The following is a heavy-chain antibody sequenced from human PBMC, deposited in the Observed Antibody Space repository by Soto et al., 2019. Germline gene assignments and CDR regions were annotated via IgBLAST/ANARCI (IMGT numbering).Heavy chain of an antibody. Sequence: SETLSLTCAVSGGSISSGGYSWSWIRQPPGKGLEWIGYIYHSGSTYYNPSLKSRVTRSVDRSKNQFSLKLSSVTAADTAVYYCARDVRDYDILTGYYMTWFDPWGQETLVTVSS. J-gene: IGHJ5*02. CDR2: IYHSGST. CDR1: GGSISSGGYS. D-gene: IGHD3-9*01. CDR3: ARDVRDYDILTGYYMTWFDP. V-gene: IGHV4-30-2*01.